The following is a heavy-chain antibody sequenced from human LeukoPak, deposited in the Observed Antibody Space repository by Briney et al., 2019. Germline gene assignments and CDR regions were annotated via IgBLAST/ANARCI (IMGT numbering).Heavy chain of an antibody. CDR2: IYYSGST. V-gene: IGHV4-59*01. Sequence: PSETLSLTCTVSGGSISSYYWSWIRQPPGKGLEWIGYIYYSGSTNYNPSLKSRVTISVDTSKNQFSLKLSSVTAADTAVYYCASIVDTAMADAFDIWGQGTMVTVSS. D-gene: IGHD5-18*01. CDR3: ASIVDTAMADAFDI. J-gene: IGHJ3*02. CDR1: GGSISSYY.